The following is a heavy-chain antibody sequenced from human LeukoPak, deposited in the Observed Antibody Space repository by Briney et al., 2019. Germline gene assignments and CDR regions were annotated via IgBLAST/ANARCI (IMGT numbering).Heavy chain of an antibody. Sequence: GGSLRLSCAASGFTFSSYSMNWVRQAPGKGLEWVSSISSGSSYIYYADSVKGRFTISRDNAKNSLYLQMNSLRAEDTAVYYCAREDILDYWGQGTLVTVSS. D-gene: IGHD2-15*01. CDR1: GFTFSSYS. CDR3: AREDILDY. J-gene: IGHJ4*02. CDR2: ISSGSSYI. V-gene: IGHV3-21*01.